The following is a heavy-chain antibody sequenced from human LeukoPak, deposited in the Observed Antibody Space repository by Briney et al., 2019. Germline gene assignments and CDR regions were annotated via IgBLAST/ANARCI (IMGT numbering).Heavy chain of an antibody. V-gene: IGHV4-34*01. CDR1: GGSFSGYY. CDR2: INHSGST. D-gene: IGHD6-19*01. J-gene: IGHJ4*02. Sequence: SETLSLTCAVYGGSFSGYYWSWIRQPPGKGLEWIGEINHSGSTNYNPSLKSRVTISVNTSKNQFSLKLSSVTAADTAVYYCARRSIAVAGIFDYWGQGTLVTVSS. CDR3: ARRSIAVAGIFDY.